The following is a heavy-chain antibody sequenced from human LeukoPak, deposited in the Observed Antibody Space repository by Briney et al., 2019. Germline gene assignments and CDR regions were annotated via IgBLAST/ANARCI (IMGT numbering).Heavy chain of an antibody. V-gene: IGHV5-51*01. CDR1: GYSFTSYW. D-gene: IGHD4-17*01. J-gene: IGHJ3*02. CDR2: IYPGDSDT. CDR3: AISPRYGDYSIDAFDI. Sequence: HGESLKISGKGSGYSFTSYWIGWVRQVPAQGLEWMGIIYPGDSDTRYSPSFQGEVTISADKSISTAYLQWSGLKASDTAMYYCAISPRYGDYSIDAFDIWGQGTMVTVSS.